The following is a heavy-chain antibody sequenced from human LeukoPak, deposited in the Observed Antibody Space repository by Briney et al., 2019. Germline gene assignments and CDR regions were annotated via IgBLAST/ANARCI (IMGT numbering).Heavy chain of an antibody. CDR2: ISSGSSYV. V-gene: IGHV3-21*01. Sequence: GGSLRLSCAASGFTFSSYSMNWVRQAPGKGLEWVSSISSGSSYVYYADSVKGRFTISRDNAKNSLYLQMNSLRAEDTAVYYCARGPKGFFDYWGQGTLVTVSS. CDR1: GFTFSSYS. CDR3: ARGPKGFFDY. J-gene: IGHJ4*02.